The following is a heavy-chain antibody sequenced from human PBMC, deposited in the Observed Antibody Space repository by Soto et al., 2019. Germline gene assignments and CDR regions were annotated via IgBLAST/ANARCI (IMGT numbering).Heavy chain of an antibody. V-gene: IGHV3-21*06. J-gene: IGHJ4*02. Sequence: GGSLRLSCAASGFTFTRYSMNWVRQAPGKGLEWVSSISSTTHYIYYADSMRGRFTISRDNAKNAVYLEMNSLRAEDTAVYYCARESEDLTSNFDYWGQGTLVTVYS. CDR1: GFTFTRYS. CDR2: ISSTTHYI. CDR3: ARESEDLTSNFDY.